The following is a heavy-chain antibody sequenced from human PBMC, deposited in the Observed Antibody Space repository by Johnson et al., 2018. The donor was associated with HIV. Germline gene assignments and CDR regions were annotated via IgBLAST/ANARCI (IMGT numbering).Heavy chain of an antibody. V-gene: IGHV3-15*01. Sequence: VQLVESGGGLVKPGGSLRLSCAASGITFSNAWMSWVRQAPGKGLEWVGRIKSKTDGGTTDYAAPVRGRFTISKDDSKNTFYLQMNSLRAEDTAIYYCAKDWADQDVFDIWGQGTMVTVSS. CDR3: AKDWADQDVFDI. J-gene: IGHJ3*02. CDR2: IKSKTDGGTT. D-gene: IGHD3-16*01. CDR1: GITFSNAW.